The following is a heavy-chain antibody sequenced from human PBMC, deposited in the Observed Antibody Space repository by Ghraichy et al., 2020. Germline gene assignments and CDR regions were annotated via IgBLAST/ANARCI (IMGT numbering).Heavy chain of an antibody. J-gene: IGHJ4*02. CDR2: IYYSGST. V-gene: IGHV4-31*03. Sequence: SETLFLTCTVSGGSISSGGYYWSWIRQHPGKGLEWIGYIYYSGSTYYNPSLKSRVTISVDTSKNQFSLKLSSVTAADTAVYYCARVRSVDTAMVKPSYYFDYWGQGTLVTVSS. D-gene: IGHD5-18*01. CDR3: ARVRSVDTAMVKPSYYFDY. CDR1: GGSISSGGYY.